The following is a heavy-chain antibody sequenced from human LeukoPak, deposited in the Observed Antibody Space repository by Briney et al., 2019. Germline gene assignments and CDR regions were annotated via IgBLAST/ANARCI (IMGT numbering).Heavy chain of an antibody. D-gene: IGHD5-18*01. CDR3: AGEPGYSYGYGDY. V-gene: IGHV4-39*07. Sequence: SETLSLTCTVSGGSISSSSYYWGWIRQPPGKGLEWIGSIYYSGSTYYNPSLKSRVTISVDTSKNQFSLKLSSVTAADTAVYYCAGEPGYSYGYGDYWGQGTLVTVSS. J-gene: IGHJ4*02. CDR2: IYYSGST. CDR1: GGSISSSSYY.